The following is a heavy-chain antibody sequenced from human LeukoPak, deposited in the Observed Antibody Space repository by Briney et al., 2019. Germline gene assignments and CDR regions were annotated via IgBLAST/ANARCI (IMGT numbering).Heavy chain of an antibody. Sequence: PGGSLRLSCAASGFTFSKAWMNWVRQAPGKGLEWVGRIKSKTDGGTIDHAAPVKGRFTISRDDSKNMMYLQMNSLRAEDTAVYYCAKMPEGTLIDYWGQGTLVTVSS. CDR1: GFTFSKAW. V-gene: IGHV3-15*07. J-gene: IGHJ4*02. CDR3: AKMPEGTLIDY. CDR2: IKSKTDGGTI. D-gene: IGHD4-23*01.